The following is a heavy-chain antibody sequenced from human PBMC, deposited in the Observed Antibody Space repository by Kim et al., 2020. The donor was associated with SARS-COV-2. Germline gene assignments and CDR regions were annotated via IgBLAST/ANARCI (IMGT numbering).Heavy chain of an antibody. CDR1: GFTFSNAW. V-gene: IGHV3-15*01. J-gene: IGHJ4*02. Sequence: GGSLRLSCAASGFTFSNAWMSWVRQAPGKGLEWVGRIKSKTDGGTTDYAAPVKGRFTISRDDSKNTLYLQMNSLKTEDTAVYYCTTVRIPAGYCSGGSCYRDYWGQGTLVTVSS. D-gene: IGHD2-15*01. CDR3: TTVRIPAGYCSGGSCYRDY. CDR2: IKSKTDGGTT.